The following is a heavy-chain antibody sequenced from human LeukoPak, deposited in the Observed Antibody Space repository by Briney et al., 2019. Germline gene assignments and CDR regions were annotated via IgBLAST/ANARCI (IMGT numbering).Heavy chain of an antibody. CDR3: ASWERVEAGNWFDP. Sequence: ASVRVSCKASGGTFSSYAISWVRQAPGQGLEWMGGIIPIFGTANYAQKFQGRVTITTDESTSTAYMELSSLRSEDTAMYYCASWERVEAGNWFDPWGQGTLVTVSS. D-gene: IGHD1-26*01. CDR2: IIPIFGTA. V-gene: IGHV1-69*05. J-gene: IGHJ5*02. CDR1: GGTFSSYA.